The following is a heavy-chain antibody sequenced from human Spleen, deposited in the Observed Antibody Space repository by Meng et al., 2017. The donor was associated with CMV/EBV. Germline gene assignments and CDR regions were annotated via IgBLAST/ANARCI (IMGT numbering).Heavy chain of an antibody. CDR3: AKARTRGSGYYYYHGLDV. CDR2: IYSGGITT. Sequence: GGSLRLSCAASGFTFSDYEMTWVRQAPGKGLEWVSTIYSGGITTDYTDSVQGRFTISRDNSKNTLFLQMNSLTAEDTAVYYCAKARTRGSGYYYYHGLDVWGQGTAVTVSS. CDR1: GFTFSDYE. D-gene: IGHD3-16*01. V-gene: IGHV3-23*03. J-gene: IGHJ6*02.